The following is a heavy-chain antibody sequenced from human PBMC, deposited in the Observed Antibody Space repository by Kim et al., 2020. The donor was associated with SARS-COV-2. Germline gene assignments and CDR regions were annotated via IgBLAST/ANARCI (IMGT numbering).Heavy chain of an antibody. CDR3: ARGQPLDD. J-gene: IGHJ4*02. V-gene: IGHV4-34*09. Sequence: SRTHHYNEALRRRVTISLETAKNSVYLELTTLTAADTAVYYCARGQPLDDWGQGTMVTVSS. CDR2: SRTH. D-gene: IGHD2-2*01.